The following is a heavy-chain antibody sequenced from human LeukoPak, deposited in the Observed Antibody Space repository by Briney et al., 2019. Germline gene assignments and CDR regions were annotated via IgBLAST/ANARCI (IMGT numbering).Heavy chain of an antibody. CDR1: GGSISSSSYY. Sequence: PSETLSLTCTVSGGSISSSSYYWGWIRQPPGKGLEWIGSIYYSGSTYYNPSLKSRVTISVDTSKNQFSLNLSSVTAADTAVYYCARGLRPCSGGSCYSPIYYYYYMDVWGKGTTVTVSS. J-gene: IGHJ6*03. D-gene: IGHD2-15*01. V-gene: IGHV4-39*07. CDR2: IYYSGST. CDR3: ARGLRPCSGGSCYSPIYYYYYMDV.